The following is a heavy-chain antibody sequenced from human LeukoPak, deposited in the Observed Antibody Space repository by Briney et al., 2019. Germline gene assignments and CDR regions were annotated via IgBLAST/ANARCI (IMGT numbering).Heavy chain of an antibody. CDR1: GGSISSGDYY. CDR2: IYYSGST. D-gene: IGHD2-15*01. CDR3: ARASSSNYYYGMVV. J-gene: IGHJ6*02. V-gene: IGHV4-30-4*01. Sequence: SETLSLTCTVSGGSISSGDYYWSWIRQPPGKGLEWIGYIYYSGSTYYNPSLKSRVTISVDTSKNQFSLKLSSVTAADTAVYYCARASSSNYYYGMVVWGQGTTVTVSS.